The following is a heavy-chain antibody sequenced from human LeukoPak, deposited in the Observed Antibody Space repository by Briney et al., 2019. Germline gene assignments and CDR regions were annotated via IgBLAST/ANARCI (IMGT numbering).Heavy chain of an antibody. J-gene: IGHJ4*02. CDR2: ISSDGVST. Sequence: GGSLRLSCSASELTFVTYEMRCFRQTPGKGLEYVSGISSDGVSTYHANSVKGRFTISRDNSKNTLFLQMGSLKIEDTAVYYCARSTDGSAHFEYWGQGTLVTVFS. CDR3: ARSTDGSAHFEY. D-gene: IGHD1-1*01. CDR1: ELTFVTYE. V-gene: IGHV3-64*01.